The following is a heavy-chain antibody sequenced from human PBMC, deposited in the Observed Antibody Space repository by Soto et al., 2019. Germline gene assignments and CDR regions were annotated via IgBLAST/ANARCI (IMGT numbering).Heavy chain of an antibody. D-gene: IGHD3-10*01. CDR1: GDSISSYY. V-gene: IGHV4-59*08. J-gene: IGHJ6*02. Sequence: QVQLQESGPGLVRPSETLSLTCIVSGDSISSYYWSWIRQPPGKGLEWIGYIYYTGSTTYNPSLSGRATISLDTSKTQCSLELSSVTAADTAVYYCARHVFGSEYFYGMDVWGQGTTVTVSS. CDR2: IYYTGST. CDR3: ARHVFGSEYFYGMDV.